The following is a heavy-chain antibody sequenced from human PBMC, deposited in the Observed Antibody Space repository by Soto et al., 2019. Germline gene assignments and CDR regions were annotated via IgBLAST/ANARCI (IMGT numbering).Heavy chain of an antibody. V-gene: IGHV3-33*01. D-gene: IGHD4-17*01. CDR3: AREPVGDYDLWRNYSDYGMDV. CDR2: IWYDGSKI. J-gene: IGHJ6*02. Sequence: QEQLVESGGGVVQPGRSLRLSCAATRFNFRSYGMHWVRQAPGKGLEWVAVIWYDGSKIYYTDSVKGRCTISSDNSENTLYLHMNRLRAEDTAVYYCAREPVGDYDLWRNYSDYGMDVWGQGTTVTVSS. CDR1: RFNFRSYG.